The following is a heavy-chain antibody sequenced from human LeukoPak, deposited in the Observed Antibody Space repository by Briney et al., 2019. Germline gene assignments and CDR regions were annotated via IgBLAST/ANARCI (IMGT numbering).Heavy chain of an antibody. CDR3: AKDNPRRVFDY. CDR1: GFTFSSYA. V-gene: IGHV3-30*04. J-gene: IGHJ4*02. CDR2: ISYDGSNK. Sequence: GGSLRLSCAASGFTFSSYAMHWVRQAPGKGLEWVAVISYDGSNKYYADSVKGRFTISRDNSKNTLYLQMNSLRAEDTAVYYCAKDNPRRVFDYWGQGTLVTVSS.